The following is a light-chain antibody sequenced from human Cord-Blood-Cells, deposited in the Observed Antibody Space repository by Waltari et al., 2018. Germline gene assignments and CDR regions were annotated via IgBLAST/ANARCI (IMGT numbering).Light chain of an antibody. V-gene: IGKV3-15*01. Sequence: EIVMTQSPATLSVSPGERATLPCRASESVSSNLAWYQQKPGQAPRLRIYGASTGATGIPARFSGSGSVTEFTLTISILQAEDFAVYYCQQYNNWPITFGQGTRLEIK. CDR1: ESVSSN. CDR2: GAS. CDR3: QQYNNWPIT. J-gene: IGKJ5*01.